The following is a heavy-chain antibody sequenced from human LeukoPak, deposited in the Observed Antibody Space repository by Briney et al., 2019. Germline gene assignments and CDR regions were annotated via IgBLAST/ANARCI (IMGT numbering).Heavy chain of an antibody. CDR1: GFTFSSYA. V-gene: IGHV3-21*04. D-gene: IGHD1-26*01. J-gene: IGHJ4*02. Sequence: PGGSLRLSCAASGFTFSSYAMSWVRQAPGKGLEWVSSISSSSSYIYYADSVKGRFTISRDNAKNSLYLQMNSLRAEDTAVYYCARGPRPIGASDYWGQGTLVTVSS. CDR3: ARGPRPIGASDY. CDR2: ISSSSSYI.